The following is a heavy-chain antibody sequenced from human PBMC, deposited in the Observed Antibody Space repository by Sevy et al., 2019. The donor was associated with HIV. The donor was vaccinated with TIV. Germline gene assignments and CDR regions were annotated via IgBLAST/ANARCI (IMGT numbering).Heavy chain of an antibody. CDR3: ARDEYSYASGFDY. V-gene: IGHV3-21*01. CDR2: ISGGSDYI. CDR1: GFTFSSYI. D-gene: IGHD5-18*01. J-gene: IGHJ4*02. Sequence: GGSLRLSCAASGFTFSSYIMNWVRQAPGMGLEWVSSISGGSDYIYYTNSVKGRFTISRDNAKNSLYLHMNSLRAEDTAVYYCARDEYSYASGFDYWGQGTLVTVSS.